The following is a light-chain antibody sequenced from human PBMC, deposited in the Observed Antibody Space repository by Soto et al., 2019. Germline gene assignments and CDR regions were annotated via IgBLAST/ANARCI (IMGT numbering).Light chain of an antibody. CDR1: SSDVGGYNY. Sequence: QSVLTQPASVSGSPGQSITISCTGTSSDVGGYNYVSWYQHHPGKAPKLMIDDVSNRPSGVSNRFSGSKCGNTPSLTISGLQPEDEADYYCSSYTTSNTRQLVFGTGTQVTVL. J-gene: IGLJ1*01. V-gene: IGLV2-14*03. CDR3: SSYTTSNTRQLV. CDR2: DVS.